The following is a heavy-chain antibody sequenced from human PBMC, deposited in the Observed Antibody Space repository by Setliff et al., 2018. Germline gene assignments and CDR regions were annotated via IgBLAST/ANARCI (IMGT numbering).Heavy chain of an antibody. J-gene: IGHJ4*02. Sequence: ASVKVSCKASGYAFNNYGIAWVRQAPGQGLEWMGWINAYNGNTFYTPKLQDRVTMTTDTSTATAYLELRSLRSDDTALYFCSRLVRYCTTTTCQTLSGGEHWGQGTLVTVSS. CDR2: INAYNGNT. CDR1: GYAFNNYG. CDR3: SRLVRYCTTTTCQTLSGGEH. V-gene: IGHV1-18*01. D-gene: IGHD2-8*01.